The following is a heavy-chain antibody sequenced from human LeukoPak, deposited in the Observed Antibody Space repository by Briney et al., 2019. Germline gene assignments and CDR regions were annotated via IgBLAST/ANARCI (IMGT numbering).Heavy chain of an antibody. CDR3: TRGWDH. V-gene: IGHV1-8*01. Sequence: ASVTVSCKASGYTFTSHDINWVRRASGQGLEWMGYINPDSGDAGYAREFQGRLTVTRDNSITTAYMELDSLTAADTAVYYCTRGWDHWGLGTLVTVSS. CDR2: INPDSGDA. J-gene: IGHJ4*02. CDR1: GYTFTSHD.